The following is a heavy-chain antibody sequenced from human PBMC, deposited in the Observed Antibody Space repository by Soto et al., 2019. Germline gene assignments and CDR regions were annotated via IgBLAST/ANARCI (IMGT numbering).Heavy chain of an antibody. Sequence: QVQLQESGPGLVKPSETLSLTCTVSGGSISSYYWSWIRQPPGKGLEWIGYIYYSGSTNYNPSLKSRVPISVDTSKNQFSLKLSSVTAADTAVYYCAGGGGDYGDYDGIDYWGQGTLVTVSS. J-gene: IGHJ4*02. CDR2: IYYSGST. CDR1: GGSISSYY. CDR3: AGGGGDYGDYDGIDY. D-gene: IGHD4-17*01. V-gene: IGHV4-59*01.